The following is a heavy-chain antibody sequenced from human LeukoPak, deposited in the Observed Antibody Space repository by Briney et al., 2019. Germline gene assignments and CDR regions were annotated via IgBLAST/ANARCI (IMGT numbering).Heavy chain of an antibody. J-gene: IGHJ6*02. CDR1: GGTFSSYA. CDR3: ARDSWFGEVRTQYCYYGMDV. V-gene: IGHV1-69*01. D-gene: IGHD3-10*01. Sequence: SVKVSCKASGGTFSSYAISWVRQAPGQGLEWMGGIIPIFGTANYAQKFQGRVTITADESTSTAYMELSSLRSEDTAVYYCARDSWFGEVRTQYCYYGMDVWGQGTTVTVSS. CDR2: IIPIFGTA.